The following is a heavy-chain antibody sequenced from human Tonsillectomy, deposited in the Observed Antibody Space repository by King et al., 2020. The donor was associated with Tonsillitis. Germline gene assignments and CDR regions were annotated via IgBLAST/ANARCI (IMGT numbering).Heavy chain of an antibody. CDR1: GGSISSYY. Sequence: VQLQESGPGLVKPSETLSLTCTVSGGSISSYYWSWIRQPPGKGLEWIGYIYYSGSTNYNPSLKSRVTISVDTSKNQFSLKLSSVTAADTAVYYCARGLRDIVVVGWFDPWGQGTLVTVSS. CDR2: IYYSGST. J-gene: IGHJ5*02. V-gene: IGHV4-59*01. D-gene: IGHD2-2*01. CDR3: ARGLRDIVVVGWFDP.